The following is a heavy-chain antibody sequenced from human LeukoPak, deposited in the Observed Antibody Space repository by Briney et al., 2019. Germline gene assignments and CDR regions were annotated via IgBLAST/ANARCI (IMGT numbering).Heavy chain of an antibody. J-gene: IGHJ4*02. CDR3: ARARRYYGSGTTGDY. CDR2: INHSGST. D-gene: IGHD3-10*01. V-gene: IGHV4-34*01. CDR1: GGSFSGYY. Sequence: SETLSLTCAVYGGSFSGYYWSWIRQPPGKGLEWIGEINHSGSTNYNPSLKSRVTISVDTSKNQFSLKLSSVTAADTAVYYCARARRYYGSGTTGDYWGQGILVTVSS.